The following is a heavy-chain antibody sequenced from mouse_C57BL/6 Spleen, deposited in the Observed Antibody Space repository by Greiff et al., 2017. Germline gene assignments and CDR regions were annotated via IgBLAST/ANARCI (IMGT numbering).Heavy chain of an antibody. J-gene: IGHJ3*01. CDR1: GYAFSSSW. V-gene: IGHV1-82*01. CDR3: ARHDLAWFAY. Sequence: VPGVESGPELVKPGASVKISCKASGYAFSSSWMNWVKQRPGKGLEWIGRIYPGDGVTNYNGKFKGKATLTADKSSSTAYMQLSSLTSEDSAVYFCARHDLAWFAYWGQGTLVTVSA. D-gene: IGHD2-4*01. CDR2: IYPGDGVT.